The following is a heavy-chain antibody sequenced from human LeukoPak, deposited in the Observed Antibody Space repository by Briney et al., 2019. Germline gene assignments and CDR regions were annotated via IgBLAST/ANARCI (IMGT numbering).Heavy chain of an antibody. CDR1: GFTFSNYE. J-gene: IGHJ4*02. CDR2: ISSSGRNI. V-gene: IGHV3-48*03. Sequence: PGGSLRLSCAASGFTFSNYEFNWVRQAPGKGLEWVSYISSSGRNIYYADSVKGRFTISRDNAKNSLYLQMNSLRAEDTALYYCARASSGIGTSPFDYWGQGSLVTVSS. D-gene: IGHD2-2*01. CDR3: ARASSGIGTSPFDY.